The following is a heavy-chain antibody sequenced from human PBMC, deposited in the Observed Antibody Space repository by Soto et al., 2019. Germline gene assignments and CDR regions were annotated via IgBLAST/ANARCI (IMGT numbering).Heavy chain of an antibody. CDR1: GGSISSSSYY. D-gene: IGHD6-13*01. Sequence: SETLSLTCTVSGGSISSSSYYWGWIRQPPGKGLEWIGSIYYSGSTYYNPSLKSRVTISVDTSKNQFSLKLSSVTAADTAVYYCARPGLIAAAIDYWGQGTLVTSPQ. J-gene: IGHJ4*02. V-gene: IGHV4-39*01. CDR2: IYYSGST. CDR3: ARPGLIAAAIDY.